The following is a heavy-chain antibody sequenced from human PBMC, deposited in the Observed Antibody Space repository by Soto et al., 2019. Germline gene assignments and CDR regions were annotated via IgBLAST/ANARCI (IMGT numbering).Heavy chain of an antibody. CDR3: ASASHYYDSSGYYGV. D-gene: IGHD3-22*01. CDR1: GYSFTSYW. J-gene: IGHJ4*02. CDR2: IYPGDSDT. V-gene: IGHV5-51*01. Sequence: GESLKISCKGSGYSFTSYWIGWVRQMPGKGLEWMGIIYPGDSDTRYSPSFQGQVTISADKSISTAYLQWSSLKASDTAMYYCASASHYYDSSGYYGVWGQGTLVTVSS.